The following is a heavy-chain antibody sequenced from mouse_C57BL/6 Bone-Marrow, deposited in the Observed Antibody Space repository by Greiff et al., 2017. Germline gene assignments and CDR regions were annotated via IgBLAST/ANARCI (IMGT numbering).Heavy chain of an antibody. V-gene: IGHV1-59*01. J-gene: IGHJ1*03. CDR2: IDPSDSYT. CDR1: GYTFTSYW. CDR3: ARWDYYGSSSTDWYFDV. Sequence: VQLQQPGAELVRPGTSVKLSCKASGYTFTSYWMHRVKQRPGQGLEWIGVIDPSDSYTNYNQKFKGKATLTVDTSSSTAYMQLSSLTSEDSAVYYCARWDYYGSSSTDWYFDVWGTGTTVTVSS. D-gene: IGHD1-1*01.